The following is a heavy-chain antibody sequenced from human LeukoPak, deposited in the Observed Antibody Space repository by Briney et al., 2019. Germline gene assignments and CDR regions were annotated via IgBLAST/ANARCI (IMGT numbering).Heavy chain of an antibody. D-gene: IGHD3-16*01. J-gene: IGHJ6*04. CDR1: GGSISGYY. V-gene: IGHV4-4*09. Sequence: SETLSLTCSVSGGSISGYYWSWIRQPPGQTLEWIGYIYSSGSTNYNPSLQSRVTVSVDTSMNQFSLRLSSVTAADTAVYYCARFTYTARSSEVWGKGTTVTVFS. CDR2: IYSSGST. CDR3: ARFTYTARSSEV.